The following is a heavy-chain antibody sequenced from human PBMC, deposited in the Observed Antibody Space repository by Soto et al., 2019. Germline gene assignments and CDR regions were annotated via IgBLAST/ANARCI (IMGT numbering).Heavy chain of an antibody. CDR2: ISAYNGNT. Sequence: SVKVSFKASCYTFTSYGISWGRQAPVQGLEWMGWISAYNGNTNYAQKVQGRVTMTTDTSTSTAYMELRSLRSDDTAVYYCARGVPYDYVWGSYRYFDYWGQGTLVTVSS. V-gene: IGHV1-18*04. J-gene: IGHJ4*02. CDR3: ARGVPYDYVWGSYRYFDY. D-gene: IGHD3-16*02. CDR1: CYTFTSYG.